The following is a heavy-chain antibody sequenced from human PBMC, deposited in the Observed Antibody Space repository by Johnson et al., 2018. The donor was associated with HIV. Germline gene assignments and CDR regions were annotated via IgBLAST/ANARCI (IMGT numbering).Heavy chain of an antibody. CDR1: GFTFSSYA. CDR2: ISGSGGST. J-gene: IGHJ3*02. Sequence: MQLVESGGGVVQPGGSLRLSCAASGFTFSSYAMSWVRQAPGKGLEWVSAISGSGGSTYYADSVKGRFTISRDNSKNSLHLQMNSLRAEDTAVYYCARFGDMATSVHGLDIWGQGTMGTVS. CDR3: ARFGDMATSVHGLDI. V-gene: IGHV3-23*04. D-gene: IGHD5-24*01.